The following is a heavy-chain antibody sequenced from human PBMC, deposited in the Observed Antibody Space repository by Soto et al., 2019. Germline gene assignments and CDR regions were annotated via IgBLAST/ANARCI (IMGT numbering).Heavy chain of an antibody. CDR1: GGSFSGYY. D-gene: IGHD5-12*01. CDR3: ARGSSEISGYDY. V-gene: IGHV4-34*01. J-gene: IGHJ4*02. CDR2: INHSGST. Sequence: SETLSLTCAVYGGSFSGYYWSWIRQPPGKGLEWIGEINHSGSTNYNPSLKSRVTISVDTSKNQFSLKLSSVTAADTAVYYCARGSSEISGYDYWGQGTLVTVSS.